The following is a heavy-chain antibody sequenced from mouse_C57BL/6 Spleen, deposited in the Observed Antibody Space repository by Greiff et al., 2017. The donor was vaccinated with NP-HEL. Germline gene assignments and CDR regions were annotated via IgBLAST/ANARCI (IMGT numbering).Heavy chain of an antibody. CDR3: AREDYGSSYRYFDV. Sequence: EVKLMESGPELVKPGASVKMSCKASGYTFTDYNMHWVKQSHGKSLEWIGYINPNNGGTSYNQKFKGKATLTVNKSSSTAYMELRSLTSEDSAVYYCAREDYGSSYRYFDVWGTGTTVTVSS. V-gene: IGHV1-22*01. CDR1: GYTFTDYN. CDR2: INPNNGGT. J-gene: IGHJ1*03. D-gene: IGHD1-1*01.